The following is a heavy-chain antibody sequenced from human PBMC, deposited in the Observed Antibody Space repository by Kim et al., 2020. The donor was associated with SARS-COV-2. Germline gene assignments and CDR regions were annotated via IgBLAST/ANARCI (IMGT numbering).Heavy chain of an antibody. CDR3: AWASYGTYY. CDR2: INARGST. D-gene: IGHD1-26*01. CDR1: GGSISDSY. J-gene: IGHJ6*01. V-gene: IGHV4-4*07. Sequence: SETLSLTCTVSGGSISDSYWSWIRQPAGKGLEYIWRINARGSTNYYPSPDSRISISVATSTNQFSLKLTSVTAAATATYYCAWASYGTYY.